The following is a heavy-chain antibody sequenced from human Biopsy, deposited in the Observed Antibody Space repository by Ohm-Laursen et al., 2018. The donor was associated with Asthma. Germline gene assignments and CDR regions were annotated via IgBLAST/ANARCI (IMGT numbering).Heavy chain of an antibody. CDR1: GFTFDDYA. Sequence: SLRLSCAASGFTFDDYAVHWVRQAPGKGLEWVSGISWYSGSIGYADSVKGRFTISRDNAKNSLYLQMNSLRAEDTALYYCAKGEWELLEANFDYWGQGTLVTVSS. V-gene: IGHV3-9*01. CDR3: AKGEWELLEANFDY. D-gene: IGHD1-26*01. CDR2: ISWYSGSI. J-gene: IGHJ4*02.